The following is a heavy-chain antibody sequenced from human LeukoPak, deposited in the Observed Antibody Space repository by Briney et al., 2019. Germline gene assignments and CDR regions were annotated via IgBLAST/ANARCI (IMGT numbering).Heavy chain of an antibody. Sequence: PGGSLRLSCAASGFTFSSYGMHWVRQAPGKGLEWVAGISGSGGSTNYADSVKGRFTISRDNPKNTLFLQMKSLRAEDTAVYFCAKRGVVIRVILVGFHKEAYYFDSWGQGALVTVSS. V-gene: IGHV3-23*01. CDR3: AKRGVVIRVILVGFHKEAYYFDS. J-gene: IGHJ4*02. D-gene: IGHD3-22*01. CDR1: GFTFSSYG. CDR2: ISGSGGST.